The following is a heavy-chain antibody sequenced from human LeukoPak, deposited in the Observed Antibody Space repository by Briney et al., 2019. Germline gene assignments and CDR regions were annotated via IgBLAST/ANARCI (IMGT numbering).Heavy chain of an antibody. CDR3: AKDQGVDYGDYGAHFDY. J-gene: IGHJ4*02. D-gene: IGHD4-17*01. V-gene: IGHV3-23*01. Sequence: GGSLRLSCAASGFTFSSYAMSWVRQAPGKGLEWVSAISGSGGSTYYADSVKGRFTISRDNSKNTLCLQMNSLRAEDTAVYYCAKDQGVDYGDYGAHFDYWGQGTLVTVSS. CDR2: ISGSGGST. CDR1: GFTFSSYA.